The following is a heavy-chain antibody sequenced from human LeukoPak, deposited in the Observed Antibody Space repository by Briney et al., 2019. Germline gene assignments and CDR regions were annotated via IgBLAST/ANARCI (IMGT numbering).Heavy chain of an antibody. V-gene: IGHV3-11*06. CDR3: ALYCSSTSCYNYYYYGMDV. Sequence: GGSLRLSCAASGFTFSDYYMSWIRQAPGKGLEWVSYISKSSGNTNYADSVKGRFTISRDNAKNSLYLQMNSLRAEDTAVYYCALYCSSTSCYNYYYYGMDVWGQGTTVTVSS. CDR1: GFTFSDYY. CDR2: ISKSSGNT. J-gene: IGHJ6*02. D-gene: IGHD2-2*02.